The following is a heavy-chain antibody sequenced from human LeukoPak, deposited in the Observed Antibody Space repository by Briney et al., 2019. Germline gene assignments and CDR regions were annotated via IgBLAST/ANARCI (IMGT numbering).Heavy chain of an antibody. CDR2: ISSTSSYI. Sequence: GGSLRLSCAASGFTFSSYTMNWVRQAPGKGLEWVSSISSTSSYIYYADSVKGRFTISRNNAKNSLYLQMNSLRDEDTAVFYCAREGTPYNDFWSDWGQGTMVTVSS. V-gene: IGHV3-21*01. D-gene: IGHD3-3*01. CDR3: AREGTPYNDFWSD. CDR1: GFTFSSYT. J-gene: IGHJ3*01.